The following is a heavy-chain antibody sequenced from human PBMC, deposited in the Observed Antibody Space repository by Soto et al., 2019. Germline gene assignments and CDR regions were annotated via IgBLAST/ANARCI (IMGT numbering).Heavy chain of an antibody. D-gene: IGHD1-1*01. CDR1: GGPISSYY. J-gene: IGHJ4*02. CDR2: IYYSGST. Sequence: SETLSLTCTVSGGPISSYYWSWIRQPPGKGLEWIGYIYYSGSTNYNPSLKSRVTISVDTSKNQFSLKLSSVTAADTAVYYCARCTPGTTNFDYWGQGTLVTVSS. CDR3: ARCTPGTTNFDY. V-gene: IGHV4-59*01.